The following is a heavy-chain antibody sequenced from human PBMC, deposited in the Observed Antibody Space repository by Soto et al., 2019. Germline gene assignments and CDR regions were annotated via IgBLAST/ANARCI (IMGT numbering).Heavy chain of an antibody. V-gene: IGHV3-30-3*01. D-gene: IGHD3-10*01. Sequence: TGGSLRLSCAASGFTFSSYAMHWVRQAPGKGLEWVAVISYDGSNKYYADSVKGRFTISRDNSKNTLYLQMNSLRAEDTAVYYCASMVRGVNDFDYWGQGTLVTVSS. J-gene: IGHJ4*02. CDR1: GFTFSSYA. CDR2: ISYDGSNK. CDR3: ASMVRGVNDFDY.